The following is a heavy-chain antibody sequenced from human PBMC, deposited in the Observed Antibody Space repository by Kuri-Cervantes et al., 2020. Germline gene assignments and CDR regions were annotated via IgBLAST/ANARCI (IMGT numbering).Heavy chain of an antibody. Sequence: ASVKVSCKASGYTFTGYYIHWVRQAPGQGLEWMGGIGPNSGSTNYALSSRGRVTMTRDTSISTVYTELSSLRSDDTAVYYCARDLMGAVTWGFDYWGQGTLVTVSS. CDR1: GYTFTGYY. D-gene: IGHD1-26*01. V-gene: IGHV1-2*02. CDR2: IGPNSGST. CDR3: ARDLMGAVTWGFDY. J-gene: IGHJ4*02.